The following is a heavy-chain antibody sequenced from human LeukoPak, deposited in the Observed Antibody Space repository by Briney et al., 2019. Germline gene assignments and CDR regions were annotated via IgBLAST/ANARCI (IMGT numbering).Heavy chain of an antibody. CDR1: GGSISSYY. CDR2: IYYSGST. CDR3: ARDKNSGYYVY. J-gene: IGHJ4*02. D-gene: IGHD3-22*01. Sequence: SETLSLTCTVSGGSISSYYWSWIRQPPGKGLEWIGYIYYSGSTYYNPSLKSRVTISVDTSKNQFSLKLSSVTAADTAVYYCARDKNSGYYVYWGQGTLVTVSS. V-gene: IGHV4-59*12.